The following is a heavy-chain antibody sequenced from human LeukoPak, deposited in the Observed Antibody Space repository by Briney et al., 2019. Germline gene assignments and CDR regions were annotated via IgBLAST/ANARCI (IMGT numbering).Heavy chain of an antibody. V-gene: IGHV3-23*01. Sequence: GGSLRLSCAASGFTFDNYAMSWVRQAPGEGLEWVSSISGSGYNTYYGDSVKGRFIISRDNSKNTLYLQMSGLRVEDTAVYYCARGTHSGYDSRYYGMNVWGQGTTVTVSS. CDR3: ARGTHSGYDSRYYGMNV. CDR1: GFTFDNYA. CDR2: ISGSGYNT. D-gene: IGHD5-12*01. J-gene: IGHJ6*02.